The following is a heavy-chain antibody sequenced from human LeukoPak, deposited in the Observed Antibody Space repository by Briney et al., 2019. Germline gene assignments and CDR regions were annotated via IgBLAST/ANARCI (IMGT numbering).Heavy chain of an antibody. CDR2: ISYDGSNK. D-gene: IGHD2-2*01. CDR1: GFTFSSYA. J-gene: IGHJ4*02. CDR3: ARGGIYSSSTSCAFPMGGY. V-gene: IGHV3-30-3*01. Sequence: PGGSLRLSCAAAGFTFSSYAMHWVRQAPGKGLGWVAVISYDGSNKYYADSVKGRFTISSDNSKNTLYLQMNSLRAEDTAVYYCARGGIYSSSTSCAFPMGGYWGQGTLVTVSS.